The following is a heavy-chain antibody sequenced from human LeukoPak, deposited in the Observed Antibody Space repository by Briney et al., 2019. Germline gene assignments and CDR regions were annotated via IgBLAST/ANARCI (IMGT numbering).Heavy chain of an antibody. Sequence: GGSLRLSCAASGFTFSSYAMGWVRQAPGKGLEWVAVISNDGSNKYYADSVKGRFTISRDNSKNTLYLQMNSLRPEDTAVYYCARDPVSIALQINSDYWGQGTLVTVSS. CDR3: ARDPVSIALQINSDY. CDR2: ISNDGSNK. D-gene: IGHD1-1*01. J-gene: IGHJ4*02. V-gene: IGHV3-30*03. CDR1: GFTFSSYA.